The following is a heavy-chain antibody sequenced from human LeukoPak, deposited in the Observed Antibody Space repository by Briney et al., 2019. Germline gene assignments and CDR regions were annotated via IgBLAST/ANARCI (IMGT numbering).Heavy chain of an antibody. J-gene: IGHJ3*02. D-gene: IGHD5-18*01. CDR1: GYTFTSNY. CDR2: IYPSGGST. V-gene: IGHV1-46*01. CDR3: ARDWDTATVTLGTFDI. Sequence: ASVKVSCKASGYTFTSNYIHWVRQAPGQGLEWMGIIYPSGGSTSYAQKFQGRVTMTRDTSTSTVYMELSSLRSEDTAVYYCARDWDTATVTLGTFDIWGQGTMVTVSS.